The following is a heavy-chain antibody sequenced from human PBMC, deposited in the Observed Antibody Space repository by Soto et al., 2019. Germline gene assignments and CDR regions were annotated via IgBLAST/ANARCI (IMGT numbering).Heavy chain of an antibody. J-gene: IGHJ4*02. CDR1: GLTFSSYA. Sequence: EAQLLESGGGLEQPGESLRLSCAASGLTFSSYAMSWVRQAPGKGLEWVSGIDSSGDTTYYADSVKGRFTISRDNSNNTLYLQMNCLRAEDTAVYYCTSALPFDYWGRGTLVTVSS. V-gene: IGHV3-23*01. CDR2: IDSSGDTT. CDR3: TSALPFDY.